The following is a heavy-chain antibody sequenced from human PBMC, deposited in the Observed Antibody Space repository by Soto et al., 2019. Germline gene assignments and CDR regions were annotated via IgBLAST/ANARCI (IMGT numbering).Heavy chain of an antibody. CDR3: ARDVQQWLVPNNY. D-gene: IGHD6-19*01. CDR1: GFTFSSCS. V-gene: IGHV3-21*01. CDR2: ISSSSSYI. J-gene: IGHJ4*02. Sequence: GGPLRLSCAASGFTFSSCSRNWVRQAPGKGLEWVSSISSSSSYIYYADSVKGRFTISRDNATNSLYLQMNSLRAEDTAVHYCARDVQQWLVPNNYWAQGTLFTFS.